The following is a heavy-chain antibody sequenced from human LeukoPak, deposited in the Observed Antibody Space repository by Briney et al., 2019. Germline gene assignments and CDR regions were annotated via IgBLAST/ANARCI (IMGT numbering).Heavy chain of an antibody. J-gene: IGHJ6*04. V-gene: IGHV3-48*04. D-gene: IGHD3-10*02. CDR1: GFTFNSYS. Sequence: GGSLRLSCAASGFTFNSYSMNWVRQAPGKGLEWVSYISSSGSTIYYADSVKGRFTISRDNAKNSLYLQMNSLRAEDTAVYYCAELGITMIGGVWGKGTTVTISS. CDR3: AELGITMIGGV. CDR2: ISSSGSTI.